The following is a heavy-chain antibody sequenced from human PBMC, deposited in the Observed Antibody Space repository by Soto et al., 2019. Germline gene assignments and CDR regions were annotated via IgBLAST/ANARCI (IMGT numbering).Heavy chain of an antibody. V-gene: IGHV1-46*03. D-gene: IGHD4-17*01. CDR3: ACTEAYGDTASRS. Sequence: QVQVVQSGAEVKKPGASVKVSCKASGQTFTRHYLHWVRQAPGQGLEGMAILNPRGATKGFAQKFQGRVTMTWDTSTSTVFMELSSLTSDDTASYYFACTEAYGDTASRSWGQGTLVTVSS. CDR1: GQTFTRHY. CDR2: LNPRGATK. J-gene: IGHJ5*02.